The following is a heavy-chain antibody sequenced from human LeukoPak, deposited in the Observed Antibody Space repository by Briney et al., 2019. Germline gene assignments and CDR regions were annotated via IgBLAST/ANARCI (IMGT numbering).Heavy chain of an antibody. J-gene: IGHJ2*01. CDR2: ISGRGNST. V-gene: IGHV3-23*01. CDR1: GFTFSISA. CDR3: AKDDYYFHSSGYLHWYFDL. D-gene: IGHD3-22*01. Sequence: PGGSLRLSCAASGFTFSISAMSWVRQAPGKGLEWVAVISGRGNSTDYADSVKGRFTLSRDTSKNTLFLQMNSLRDEDTAVYYCAKDDYYFHSSGYLHWYFDLWGRGTLVTVSS.